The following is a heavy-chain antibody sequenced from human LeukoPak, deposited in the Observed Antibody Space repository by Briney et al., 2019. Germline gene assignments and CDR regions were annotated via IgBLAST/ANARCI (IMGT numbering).Heavy chain of an antibody. CDR2: INGDGSST. D-gene: IGHD3-22*01. CDR1: GFTFSSHW. J-gene: IGHJ4*02. Sequence: QPGGSLRLSCAASGFTFSSHWMHWVRQAPGKGLVWVSRINGDGSSTSYADSVKGRFTISRDNAKITMYLQMNSLRAEDTAVYFCARGPGGGSGSYYVGDYWGQGTLVTVSS. V-gene: IGHV3-74*01. CDR3: ARGPGGGSGSYYVGDY.